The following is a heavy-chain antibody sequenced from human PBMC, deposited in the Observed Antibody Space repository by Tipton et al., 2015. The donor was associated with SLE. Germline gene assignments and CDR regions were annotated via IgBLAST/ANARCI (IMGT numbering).Heavy chain of an antibody. J-gene: IGHJ4*02. CDR3: ARDGFDSSGYYPPFDY. V-gene: IGHV3-21*01. CDR2: ISSSSSYI. Sequence: SGFTFTTYSMNWVRQAPGKGLEWVSSISSSSSYIYYADSVKGRFTISRDNAKNSLYLQMNSLRAEDTAVYYCARDGFDSSGYYPPFDYWGQGTLVTVSS. D-gene: IGHD3-22*01. CDR1: GFTFTTYS.